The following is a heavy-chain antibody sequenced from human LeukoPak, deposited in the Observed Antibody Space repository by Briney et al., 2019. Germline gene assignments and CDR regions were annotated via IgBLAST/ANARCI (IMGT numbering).Heavy chain of an antibody. V-gene: IGHV3-23*01. CDR1: GFTFSSYA. J-gene: IGHJ1*01. Sequence: GRSLRLSCAASGFTFSSYAMSWVRQAPGKGLEWLSAISGSGGSTYYADSVKGRLTISRYISKHTPYLQMNRLSAGDTAVYYCANTRHWGQGTLVTVSS. CDR3: ANTRH. CDR2: ISGSGGST.